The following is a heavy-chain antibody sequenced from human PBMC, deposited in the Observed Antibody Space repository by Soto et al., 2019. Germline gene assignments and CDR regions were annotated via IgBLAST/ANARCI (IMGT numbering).Heavy chain of an antibody. CDR1: GFTFSSYG. Sequence: PEGTLRLSCAASGFTFSSYGMHWVSQAPGKGLEWVAVISYDGSNKYYADSVKGRFTISRDNSKNTLYLQMNSLRAEDTAVYYCAKDADPRQWLDTYYFDSGGEGTLVTVPT. D-gene: IGHD6-19*01. CDR2: ISYDGSNK. CDR3: AKDADPRQWLDTYYFDS. J-gene: IGHJ4*02. V-gene: IGHV3-30*18.